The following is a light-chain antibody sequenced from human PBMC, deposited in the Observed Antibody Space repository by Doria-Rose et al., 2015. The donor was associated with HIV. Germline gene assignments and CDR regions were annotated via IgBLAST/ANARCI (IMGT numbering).Light chain of an antibody. Sequence: TQSPGTLSLSPGEGATLSCRASQSFSSTYLAWYQQKPGQAPSLLIYDGSTRATGIPDRCGASGSGTDFTLTINRLEPEDFALYYCHQYGTSWTFGQGTKVEI. CDR2: DGS. CDR3: HQYGTSWT. CDR1: QSFSSTY. J-gene: IGKJ1*01. V-gene: IGKV3-20*01.